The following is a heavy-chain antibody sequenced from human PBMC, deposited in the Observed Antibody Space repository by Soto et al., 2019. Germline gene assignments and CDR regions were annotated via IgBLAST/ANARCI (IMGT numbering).Heavy chain of an antibody. Sequence: QVQLVEAGGGLVKPGGSLRLSCATSGFTFSDYYMSWIRQAPGKGLEWVSYISSSDNIIYYAGSVKGRFTISRDNGKNSLDVQMNSLIAEDTAVYYCARDLGYYDSSGYFDYWGQGTLVTVSS. D-gene: IGHD3-22*01. CDR1: GFTFSDYY. J-gene: IGHJ4*02. CDR2: ISSSDNII. V-gene: IGHV3-11*01. CDR3: ARDLGYYDSSGYFDY.